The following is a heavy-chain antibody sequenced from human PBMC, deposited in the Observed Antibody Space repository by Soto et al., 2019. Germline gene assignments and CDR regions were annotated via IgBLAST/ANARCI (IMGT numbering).Heavy chain of an antibody. J-gene: IGHJ4*02. D-gene: IGHD3-10*01. CDR3: ARCGAIDPMLWVGEQYYAY. CDR2: INPSGGRT. V-gene: IGHV1-46*01. Sequence: QVQLVQSGTEVKTPGASVKISCETSGYTFTNYYLHWVRQAPGQGLEWMGLINPSGGRTSYAQKFQGRVTMTRDTSTSTAYMDLTNLRSGDTAVDYCARCGAIDPMLWVGEQYYAYWGLGTLVNVSS. CDR1: GYTFTNYY.